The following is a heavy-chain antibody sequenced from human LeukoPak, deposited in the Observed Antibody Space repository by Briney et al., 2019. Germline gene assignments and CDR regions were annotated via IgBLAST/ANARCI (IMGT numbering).Heavy chain of an antibody. Sequence: GGSLRLSCVASGFTVSSNYMSWVRQAPGKGLEWVSVIYSGGSTYCADSVKGRFTISRDNSKNTLYLQMNSLRAEDTAVYYCTNLRGAIDYWGQGTLVTVSS. CDR2: IYSGGST. CDR1: GFTVSSNY. CDR3: TNLRGAIDY. V-gene: IGHV3-53*01. D-gene: IGHD3-10*01. J-gene: IGHJ4*02.